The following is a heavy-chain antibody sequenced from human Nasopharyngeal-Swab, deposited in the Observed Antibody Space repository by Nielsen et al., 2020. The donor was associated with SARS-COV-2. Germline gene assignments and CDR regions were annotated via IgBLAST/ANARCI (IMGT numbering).Heavy chain of an antibody. D-gene: IGHD2-2*01. CDR2: VGTAGDT. CDR1: GFTFNDYD. J-gene: IGHJ6*01. Sequence: GESLKISCAPSGFTFNDYDIYWVRQTAGAGLEWVSSVGTAGDTHYQDSVQGRFTISRENAKNSVFLQMDSLRVGDTGIYFCARVLSRTSPYGMDVWGRGTRVTVSS. V-gene: IGHV3-13*01. CDR3: ARVLSRTSPYGMDV.